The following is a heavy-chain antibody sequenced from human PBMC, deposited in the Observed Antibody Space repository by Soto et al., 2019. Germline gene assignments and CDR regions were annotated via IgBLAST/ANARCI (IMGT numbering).Heavy chain of an antibody. J-gene: IGHJ4*02. Sequence: QLQESGPGLVKPSETLSLSCAVSGDSISNSDSYWTWIRQPPGKGLEWLGTINYSGSTHYNPYLKSRVTMSVDTSQNQFSLRVSSVSATDTALYYCARHSGSNSLEYWGQGTQVTVSS. D-gene: IGHD1-26*01. CDR2: INYSGST. CDR1: GDSISNSDSY. CDR3: ARHSGSNSLEY. V-gene: IGHV4-39*01.